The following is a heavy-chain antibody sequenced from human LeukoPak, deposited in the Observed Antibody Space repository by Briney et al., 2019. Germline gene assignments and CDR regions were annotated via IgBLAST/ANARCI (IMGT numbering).Heavy chain of an antibody. Sequence: GASVKVSCKASGYTFTSYDVNWVRQATGQGLEWMGWMNPNSGNTGYAQKFQGRVTMNRNTSISTAYMELSSLRSEDTAQSPSSRFYYWGQGTLVTVSS. V-gene: IGHV1-8*01. CDR3: SRFYY. CDR1: GYTFTSYD. J-gene: IGHJ4*02. D-gene: IGHD6-6*01. CDR2: MNPNSGNT.